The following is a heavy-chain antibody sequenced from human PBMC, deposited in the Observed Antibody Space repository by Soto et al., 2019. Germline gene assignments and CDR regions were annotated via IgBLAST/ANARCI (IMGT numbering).Heavy chain of an antibody. CDR2: ISGSGGST. D-gene: IGHD6-13*01. Sequence: EVQLLESGGGLVQPGGSLRLSCAASGFTFSSYAMSWVRQAPGKGLEWVSAISGSGGSTYYADSVKGRFTISRDNSKNTLYLQMNSLRAEDTAVYYCAAPLWGEAAAAPLNRDYWGQGTLVTVSS. V-gene: IGHV3-23*01. J-gene: IGHJ4*02. CDR3: AAPLWGEAAAAPLNRDY. CDR1: GFTFSSYA.